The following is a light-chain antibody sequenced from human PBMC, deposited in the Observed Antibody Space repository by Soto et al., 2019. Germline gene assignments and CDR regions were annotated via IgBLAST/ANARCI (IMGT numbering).Light chain of an antibody. CDR1: SSDIGGYNS. J-gene: IGLJ3*02. Sequence: QSVLTQPPSASGSPGQSVTISCTGTSSDIGGYNSVSWYQQHPGKAPRLMIYEVNKRPSGVPDRFSGSKSGYTASLTVSGLQTEDEAFYYCSSSAGIYHYLVFGGGTKVT. CDR3: SSSAGIYHYLV. CDR2: EVN. V-gene: IGLV2-8*01.